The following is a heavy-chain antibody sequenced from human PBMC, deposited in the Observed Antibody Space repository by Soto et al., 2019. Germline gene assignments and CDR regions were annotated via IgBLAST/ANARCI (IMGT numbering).Heavy chain of an antibody. Sequence: ASVKVSCKASGYSFTSYYIHWVRQAPGQGLEWMGIINPSSSTTYAQKFQGRVNMTKDTSTSTVYMELSSLRSGDTAVFYFARVGCSGGSCYAVDYWGQGTLVTVSS. D-gene: IGHD2-15*01. CDR3: ARVGCSGGSCYAVDY. CDR1: GYSFTSYY. CDR2: INPSSST. V-gene: IGHV1-46*01. J-gene: IGHJ4*02.